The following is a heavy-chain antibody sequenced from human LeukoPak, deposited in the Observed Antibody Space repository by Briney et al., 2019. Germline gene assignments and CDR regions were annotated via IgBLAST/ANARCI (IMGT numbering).Heavy chain of an antibody. Sequence: SETLSLTCAVYGGSFSGYYWSWIRQPPGKGLEWIGEINHSGRTNYNPSLKSRVTISVDTSKNQFSLKLSSVTAADTAVYYCTSQTVARWFDPWGQGTLVTVSS. D-gene: IGHD1-14*01. CDR2: INHSGRT. CDR3: TSQTVARWFDP. CDR1: GGSFSGYY. J-gene: IGHJ5*02. V-gene: IGHV4-34*01.